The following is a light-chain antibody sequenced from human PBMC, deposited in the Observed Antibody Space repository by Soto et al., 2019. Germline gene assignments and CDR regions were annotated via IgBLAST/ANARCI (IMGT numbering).Light chain of an antibody. J-gene: IGKJ3*01. V-gene: IGKV1-39*01. Sequence: DIQMTQSPSSLSASVGDRVTMHCRASQNINSYLSWYQHKPGKAPKLLIYAASSLQSGVPSRFTGSGSGTDFTLTITSLQPEDFATYYCQQSYITPRNFGPGTKVDVK. CDR2: AAS. CDR1: QNINSY. CDR3: QQSYITPRN.